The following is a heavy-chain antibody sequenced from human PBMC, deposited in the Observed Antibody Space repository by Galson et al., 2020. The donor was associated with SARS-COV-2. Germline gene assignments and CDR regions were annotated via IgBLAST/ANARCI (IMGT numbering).Heavy chain of an antibody. CDR3: ARHGYYDSSGYFYLPFDY. D-gene: IGHD3-22*01. CDR1: GFTFSSYA. J-gene: IGHJ4*02. Sequence: GESLKISCAASGFTFSSYAMHWVRQAPGKGLEWVAVISYDGSNKYYADSVKGRFTISRDNSKNTLYLQMNSLRAEDTAVYYCARHGYYDSSGYFYLPFDYWGQGTLVTVSS. CDR2: ISYDGSNK. V-gene: IGHV3-30-3*01.